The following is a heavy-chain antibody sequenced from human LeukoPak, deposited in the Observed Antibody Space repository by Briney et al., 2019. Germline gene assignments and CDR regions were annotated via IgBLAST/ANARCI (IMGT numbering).Heavy chain of an antibody. J-gene: IGHJ4*02. CDR2: ISYDGSNK. V-gene: IGHV3-30-3*01. CDR3: ARGIDY. CDR1: GFTFSSYA. Sequence: GGSLRLSCAASGFTFSSYAMHWVRQAPGKGLEWVAVISYDGSNKYYADSVKGRFTISRDNSKNTLYLQMNSLRAEDTAVYYCARGIDYWGQGTLVTVSP.